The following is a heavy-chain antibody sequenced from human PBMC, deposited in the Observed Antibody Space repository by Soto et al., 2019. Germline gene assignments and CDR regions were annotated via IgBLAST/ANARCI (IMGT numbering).Heavy chain of an antibody. D-gene: IGHD6-19*01. CDR2: IYYSGST. CDR1: GGSISSYY. V-gene: IGHV4-59*01. CDR3: ARERGQAVAGPDFDY. Sequence: SETLSLTCTVSGGSISSYYWSWIRQPPGKGLEWIGYIYYSGSTNYNPSLKSRVTISVDTSKNQFSLKLSSVTAADTAVYYCARERGQAVAGPDFDYWGQGTLVTVSS. J-gene: IGHJ4*02.